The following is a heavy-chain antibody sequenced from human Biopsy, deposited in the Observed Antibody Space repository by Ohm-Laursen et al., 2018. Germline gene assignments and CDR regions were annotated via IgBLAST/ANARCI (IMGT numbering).Heavy chain of an antibody. CDR2: IYSGGNT. V-gene: IGHV4-61*01. D-gene: IGHD6-19*01. CDR3: ARGRRTSGWPYFDN. Sequence: GTLSLTCTVSGDSLTSGPENWSWIRQSPGQGLEYIGFIYSGGNTNYNPSLKNRVTMSVDTSKDQSYLKLYSVTAADTAVYYCARGRRTSGWPYFDNWGQGALVIVSP. CDR1: GDSLTSGPEN. J-gene: IGHJ4*02.